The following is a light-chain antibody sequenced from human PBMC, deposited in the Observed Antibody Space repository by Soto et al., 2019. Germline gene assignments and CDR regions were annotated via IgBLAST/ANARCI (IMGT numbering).Light chain of an antibody. CDR1: SSNIGSNY. CDR3: AAWDDSLSGRV. CDR2: RNN. J-gene: IGLJ3*02. V-gene: IGLV1-47*01. Sequence: QSVLTQAPSASGTPGQRVTISCSGSSSNIGSNYVYWYQQLPGTAPKVLIYRNNQRPSGVPDRFSGSKSGTSASLAISGLRSEDEVDYYSAAWDDSLSGRVFGGGTKLTV.